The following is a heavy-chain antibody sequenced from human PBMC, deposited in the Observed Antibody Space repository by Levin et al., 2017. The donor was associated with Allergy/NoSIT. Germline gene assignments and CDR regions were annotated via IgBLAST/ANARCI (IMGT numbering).Heavy chain of an antibody. CDR2: ISYDGSNK. CDR1: GFTFSSYA. J-gene: IGHJ3*02. CDR3: AREGSSGWMGGHAFDI. V-gene: IGHV3-30-3*01. Sequence: AGGSLRLSCAASGFTFSSYAMHWVRQAPGKGLEWVAVISYDGSNKYYADSVKGRFTISRDNSKNTLYLQMNSLRAEDTAVYYCAREGSSGWMGGHAFDIWGQGTMVTVSS. D-gene: IGHD6-19*01.